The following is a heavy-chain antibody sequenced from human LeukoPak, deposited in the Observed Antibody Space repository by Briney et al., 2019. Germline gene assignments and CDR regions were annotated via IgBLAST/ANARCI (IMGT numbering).Heavy chain of an antibody. J-gene: IGHJ4*02. Sequence: GGSLRLSCAASGFTFSSYGMHWVRQAPGKGLEWVAVIWYDGSNKYYADSVKGRFTISRDNSKNTLYLQMNSLRAEDTAVYYCAKFGRYCSGGSCYSRFDYWGQGTLVTVSS. CDR1: GFTFSSYG. CDR2: IWYDGSNK. V-gene: IGHV3-33*06. CDR3: AKFGRYCSGGSCYSRFDY. D-gene: IGHD2-15*01.